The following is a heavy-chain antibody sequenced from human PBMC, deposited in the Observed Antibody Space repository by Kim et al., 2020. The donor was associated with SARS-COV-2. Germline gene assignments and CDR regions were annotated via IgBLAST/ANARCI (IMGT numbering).Heavy chain of an antibody. Sequence: SETLSLTCAVYGGSFSGYYWSWIRQPPGKGLEWIGEINHSGSTNYNPSLKSRVTISVDTSKNQFSLKLSSVTAADTAVYYCARVLGLGLMITMVRGGFDPWGQGTLVTVSS. CDR2: INHSGST. CDR1: GGSFSGYY. V-gene: IGHV4-34*01. D-gene: IGHD3-10*01. CDR3: ARVLGLGLMITMVRGGFDP. J-gene: IGHJ5*02.